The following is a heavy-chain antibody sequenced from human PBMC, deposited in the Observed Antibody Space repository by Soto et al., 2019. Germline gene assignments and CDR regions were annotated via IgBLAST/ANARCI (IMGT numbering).Heavy chain of an antibody. Sequence: QPGGSLRLSCAASGFTFSSYGMHWVRQAPGKGLEWVAVISYDGSNKYYADSVKGRFTISRDNSKNTLYLQMNSLRAEDTAVYYCAKVAAAGLPYYYYYMDVWGKGTTVTVSS. J-gene: IGHJ6*03. CDR2: ISYDGSNK. CDR3: AKVAAAGLPYYYYYMDV. D-gene: IGHD6-13*01. CDR1: GFTFSSYG. V-gene: IGHV3-30*18.